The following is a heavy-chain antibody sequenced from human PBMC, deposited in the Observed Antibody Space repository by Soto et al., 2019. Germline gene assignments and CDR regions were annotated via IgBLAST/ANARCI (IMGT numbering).Heavy chain of an antibody. D-gene: IGHD2-15*01. CDR1: GGSFSGYY. CDR2: INHSGCT. Sequence: QVQLQPRGAGLLKPSETLSLNCAVYGGSFSGYYWSWIRQPPGKGLAWIGEINHSGCTNSNPSLKSRCTRSVDTSKNQFSLKLSSVTAADTAVYDCARGVVVVVAATRCQYMDVWGKGTTVTVSS. CDR3: ARGVVVVVAATRCQYMDV. J-gene: IGHJ6*03. V-gene: IGHV4-34*01.